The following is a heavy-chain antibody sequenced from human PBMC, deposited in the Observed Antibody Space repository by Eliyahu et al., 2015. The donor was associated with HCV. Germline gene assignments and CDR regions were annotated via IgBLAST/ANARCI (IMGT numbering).Heavy chain of an antibody. D-gene: IGHD3-3*02. Sequence: SYAMHWVRQAPGKGLEWVAVISYDGSNKYYADSVKGRFTISRDNSKNTLYLQMNSLRAEDTAVYYCALGPAGMDDWGQGTTVTVSS. CDR1: SYA. CDR3: ALGPAGMDD. CDR2: ISYDGSNK. V-gene: IGHV3-30*04. J-gene: IGHJ6*02.